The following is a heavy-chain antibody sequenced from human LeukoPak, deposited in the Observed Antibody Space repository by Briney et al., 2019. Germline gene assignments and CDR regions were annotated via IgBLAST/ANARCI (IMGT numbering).Heavy chain of an antibody. CDR2: LSGSGGGT. V-gene: IGHV3-23*01. CDR3: ARVFYNSGSYDY. Sequence: AGGSLRLSCAGSGFTFSSYALSWVRQAPGKGLEWVSNLSGSGGGTYYADSVKGRFTISRDNSKNTLFLQMNSLRAEDTAVYYCARVFYNSGSYDYWGQGALVTVSS. D-gene: IGHD3-10*01. J-gene: IGHJ4*02. CDR1: GFTFSSYA.